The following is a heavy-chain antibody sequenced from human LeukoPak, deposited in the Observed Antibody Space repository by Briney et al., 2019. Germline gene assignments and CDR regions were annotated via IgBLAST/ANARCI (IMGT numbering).Heavy chain of an antibody. V-gene: IGHV1-18*01. Sequence: ASVKVSCKTSGYRFNVYDILWVRQAPGRGLDYVGWISTYTGRANYAQKFQGRVSMITETSTSTAYLKLTNLTSSDTGLYYCARADGTNSGTNAFDVWGLGTMVTVAS. D-gene: IGHD4-23*01. CDR2: ISTYTGRA. CDR3: ARADGTNSGTNAFDV. J-gene: IGHJ3*01. CDR1: GYRFNVYD.